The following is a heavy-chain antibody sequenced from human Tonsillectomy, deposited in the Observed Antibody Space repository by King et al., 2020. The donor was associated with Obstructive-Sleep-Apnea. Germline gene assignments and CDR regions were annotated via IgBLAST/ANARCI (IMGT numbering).Heavy chain of an antibody. CDR2: LSWNSGTI. J-gene: IGHJ6*02. D-gene: IGHD3-10*01. CDR1: GFTFDDYA. Sequence: VQLVESGGGLVQPGRSLRLSCAVSGFTFDDYAMHWVRQAPGKGLEGVAGLSWNSGTIGYVDSVKGRFTISRDNAKNSLYLQMNSLRAEDTALYYCVKGDYGSGQSGGDVWGQGTTVTVSS. V-gene: IGHV3-9*01. CDR3: VKGDYGSGQSGGDV.